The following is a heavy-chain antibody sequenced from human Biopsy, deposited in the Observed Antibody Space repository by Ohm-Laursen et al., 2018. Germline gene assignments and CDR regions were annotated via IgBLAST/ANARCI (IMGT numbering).Heavy chain of an antibody. V-gene: IGHV4-39*01. J-gene: IGHJ4*02. CDR2: IYYRGNT. CDR3: ARHGSQGYCTGGSFVDY. Sequence: SDTLSLTCTVSGGSISSNYYYWGWIRQPPGKGLEWIGSIYYRGNTNYNPSLKSRVTISVDTSKNQFSLKLSSATAADTAVFYCARHGSQGYCTGGSFVDYWGQGALVTVSS. CDR1: GGSISSNYYY. D-gene: IGHD2-15*01.